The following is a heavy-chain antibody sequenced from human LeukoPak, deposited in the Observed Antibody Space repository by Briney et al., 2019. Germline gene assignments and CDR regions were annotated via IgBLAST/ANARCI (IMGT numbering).Heavy chain of an antibody. V-gene: IGHV3-7*05. CDR1: GFTFSNYW. Sequence: GRSLRLSCAASGFTFSNYWMIWVRQAPGKGLGWVGNIKQDGSKKCYADSVRVPFTISRDNAQTSLYLQMNRLRAEDTAVYYCARASDPWLQLTWGQGTLVTVSS. CDR2: IKQDGSKK. CDR3: ARASDPWLQLT. D-gene: IGHD5-24*01. J-gene: IGHJ5*02.